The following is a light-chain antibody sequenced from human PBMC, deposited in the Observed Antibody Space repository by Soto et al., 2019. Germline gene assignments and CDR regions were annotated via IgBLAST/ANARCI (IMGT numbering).Light chain of an antibody. J-gene: IGKJ1*01. V-gene: IGKV3-20*01. Sequence: EIVLTQSPGTLSLSPGERATLSCRASQSVSSNFLAWYQQKPGQAPRLLIYGASSRATGIPDRFSGSGSGTDFTLTISRLEPEDFAVYSCQQYAGSPPTFGQGTKVDIK. CDR3: QQYAGSPPT. CDR2: GAS. CDR1: QSVSSNF.